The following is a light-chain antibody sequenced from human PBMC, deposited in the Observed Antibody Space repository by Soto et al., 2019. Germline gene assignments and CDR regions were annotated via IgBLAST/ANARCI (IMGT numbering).Light chain of an antibody. CDR2: EVT. CDR1: SSDVGAYNF. CDR3: SSSTSRTTVV. J-gene: IGLJ2*01. Sequence: QSALTQPASVSGSPGQSISISCTGTSSDVGAYNFVSWYQQHPGKAPELMIYEVTNRPSGVSNRFSGSKSGNTASLTISGRQAEDEADYYCSSSTSRTTVVFGGGTKLTVL. V-gene: IGLV2-14*01.